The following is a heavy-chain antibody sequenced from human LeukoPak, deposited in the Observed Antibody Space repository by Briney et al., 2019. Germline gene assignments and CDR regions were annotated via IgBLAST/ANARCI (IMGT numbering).Heavy chain of an antibody. D-gene: IGHD3-9*01. J-gene: IGHJ6*03. CDR1: GGSIGSYY. Sequence: SETLSLTCTVSGGSIGSYYWSWIRQPPGKGLEWIGYIYYGGNTDHNPSLKSRVSISVDTSKNQVSLRLTSVTAADTAVYYCARGTISMDVWGRGTTVTISS. CDR3: ARGTISMDV. CDR2: IYYGGNT. V-gene: IGHV4-59*01.